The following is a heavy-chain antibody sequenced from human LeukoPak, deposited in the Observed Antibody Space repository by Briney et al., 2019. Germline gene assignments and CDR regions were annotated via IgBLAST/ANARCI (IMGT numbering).Heavy chain of an antibody. CDR2: INANSGGT. CDR3: ARDLGYYGSGRPNTLDY. Sequence: ASVKVSCKASGYTFTGYYMHWVRQAPGQGLEWMGRINANSGGTNYAQKFQGRVTMTRDTSISTAYMELSRLRSDDTAVYYCARDLGYYGSGRPNTLDYWGQGTLVTVSS. J-gene: IGHJ4*02. CDR1: GYTFTGYY. V-gene: IGHV1-2*06. D-gene: IGHD3-10*01.